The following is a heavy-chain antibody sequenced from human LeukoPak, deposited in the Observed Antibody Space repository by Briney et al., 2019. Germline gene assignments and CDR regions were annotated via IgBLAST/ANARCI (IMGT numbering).Heavy chain of an antibody. CDR1: GGSFSGYY. V-gene: IGHV4-34*01. D-gene: IGHD3-10*01. Sequence: SETLSLTCAVYGGSFSGYYWSWIRQPPGKGLEWIGEINHSGSTNYNPSLKSRVTISVDTSKNQFSLKLSSVTAADTAVYYWARGFGGGGYGSGSYYNYYYYYYYMDVWGKGTTVTVSS. CDR2: INHSGST. CDR3: ARGFGGGGYGSGSYYNYYYYYYYMDV. J-gene: IGHJ6*03.